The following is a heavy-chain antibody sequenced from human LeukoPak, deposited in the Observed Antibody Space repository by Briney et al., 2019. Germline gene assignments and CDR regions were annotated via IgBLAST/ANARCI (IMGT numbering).Heavy chain of an antibody. CDR2: IYYSGST. D-gene: IGHD3-22*01. CDR3: ARIVVIGLYFDY. V-gene: IGHV4-39*01. Sequence: PSETLSLTCTVSGGSISSSSYYWGWIRQPPGKGLEWIGTIYYSGSTYYNPSLKSRVTISVDTSKNQFSLKLSSVTAADTAVYYCARIVVIGLYFDYWGQGTLVTVSS. CDR1: GGSISSSSYY. J-gene: IGHJ4*02.